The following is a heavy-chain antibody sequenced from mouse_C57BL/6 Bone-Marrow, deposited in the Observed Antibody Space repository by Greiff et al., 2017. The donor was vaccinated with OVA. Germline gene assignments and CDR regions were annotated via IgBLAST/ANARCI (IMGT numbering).Heavy chain of an antibody. Sequence: VQLQQSGPGLVQPSQSLSLSCTASGFSLTSYGVHWVRQSPGKGLEWLGVIWSGGSTAYNAAFISRLSTSKDNSKSQVFFKMNSLQADDTAIYYCARIQWYYAMDYWGQGTSVTVSS. D-gene: IGHD1-3*01. CDR3: ARIQWYYAMDY. J-gene: IGHJ4*01. CDR1: GFSLTSYG. V-gene: IGHV2-2*01. CDR2: IWSGGST.